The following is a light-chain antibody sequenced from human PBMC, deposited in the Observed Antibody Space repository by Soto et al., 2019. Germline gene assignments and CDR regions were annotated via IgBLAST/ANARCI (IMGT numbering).Light chain of an antibody. CDR3: SSYTSSSRYV. Sequence: QSALTQPASVSGSPGQSITISCTGTSSDVGGYNYVSWYQQHPGKAPKLMIYDVSNRPSGVSNRFSGSKSGNTASLTISGHQAEDEADYYCSSYTSSSRYVFGTGTKLTVL. J-gene: IGLJ1*01. CDR2: DVS. CDR1: SSDVGGYNY. V-gene: IGLV2-14*01.